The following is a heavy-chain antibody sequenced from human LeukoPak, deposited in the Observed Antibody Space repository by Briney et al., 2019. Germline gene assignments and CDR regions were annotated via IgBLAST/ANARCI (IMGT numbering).Heavy chain of an antibody. CDR1: GFTFSNYW. CDR3: AKLGGHPLHNYYVGV. D-gene: IGHD3-16*01. J-gene: IGHJ6*03. CDR2: INLDGSET. V-gene: IGHV3-7*03. Sequence: GGSLTLSCAASGFTFSNYWMTWVRQGPGEGLEWLANINLDGSETHFVDSVKGRFTISRDNSNNTLYLQMNSLRAEDTAVYYCAKLGGHPLHNYYVGVWGKGTTVAVSS.